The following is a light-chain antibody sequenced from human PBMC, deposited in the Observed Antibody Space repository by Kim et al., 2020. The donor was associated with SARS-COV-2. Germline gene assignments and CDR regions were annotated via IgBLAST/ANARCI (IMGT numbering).Light chain of an antibody. J-gene: IGLJ3*02. Sequence: PGQTARITCSGDALPKQYAYWFQQKPGQAPVVVIYEDTERPSGIPERFSGSTSGTTDTLTISGVQAEDEADYYCQSADSSDTFWVFGGGTQLTVL. CDR3: QSADSSDTFWV. V-gene: IGLV3-25*03. CDR2: EDT. CDR1: ALPKQY.